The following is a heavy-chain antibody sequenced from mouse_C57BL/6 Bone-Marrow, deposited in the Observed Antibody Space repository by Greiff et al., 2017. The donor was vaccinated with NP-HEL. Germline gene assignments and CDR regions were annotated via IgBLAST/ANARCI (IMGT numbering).Heavy chain of an antibody. CDR1: GFTFSSYG. J-gene: IGHJ3*01. V-gene: IGHV5-6*01. CDR2: ISSGGSYT. Sequence: VQLKESGGDLVKPGGSLKLSCAASGFTFSSYGMSWVRQTPDKRLEWVATISSGGSYTYYPDSVKGRFTISRDNAKNTLYLQMSSLKSEDTAMYYCARPMRPSGAYWGQGTLVTVSA. D-gene: IGHD3-1*01. CDR3: ARPMRPSGAY.